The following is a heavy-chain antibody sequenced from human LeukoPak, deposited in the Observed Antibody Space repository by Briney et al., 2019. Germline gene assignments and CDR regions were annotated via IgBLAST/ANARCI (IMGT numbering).Heavy chain of an antibody. Sequence: SVKVSCKASGYTFTSYGISWVRQAPGQGLEWMGGIIPIFGTANYAQKFQGRVTITADKSTSTAYMELSSLRSEDTAVYYCARASGSYYSTFAFDIWGQGTMVTVSS. CDR1: GYTFTSYG. V-gene: IGHV1-69*06. J-gene: IGHJ3*02. D-gene: IGHD3-10*01. CDR3: ARASGSYYSTFAFDI. CDR2: IIPIFGTA.